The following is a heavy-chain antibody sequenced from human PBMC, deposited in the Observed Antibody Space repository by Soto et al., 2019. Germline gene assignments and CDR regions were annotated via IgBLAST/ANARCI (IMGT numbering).Heavy chain of an antibody. CDR1: GYSFTNYW. Sequence: PGESLKISCKTSGYSFTNYWFMWVRQVPGKGLEWMGRIDPTDSYTYYSPSFQGHVTFSVAKSISTAYLRWSSLKASDTAVYYCARPNSSGWYGWLDPWGQGTLVTVSS. V-gene: IGHV5-10-1*01. D-gene: IGHD6-19*01. CDR3: ARPNSSGWYGWLDP. CDR2: IDPTDSYT. J-gene: IGHJ5*02.